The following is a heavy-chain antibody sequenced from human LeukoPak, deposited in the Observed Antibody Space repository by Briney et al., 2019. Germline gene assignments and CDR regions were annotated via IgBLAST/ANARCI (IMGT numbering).Heavy chain of an antibody. J-gene: IGHJ4*02. CDR3: ARGRKQQLARGDY. D-gene: IGHD6-13*01. CDR1: GYTFTSYD. V-gene: IGHV1-8*01. CDR2: MNPNSGNT. Sequence: ASVKVSCKASGYTFTSYDINWVRQATGQGLEWMGWMNPNSGNTGYAQKLQGRVTMTRNTSISTAYMELSSLRSEDTAVYYCARGRKQQLARGDYWGQGTLVTVSS.